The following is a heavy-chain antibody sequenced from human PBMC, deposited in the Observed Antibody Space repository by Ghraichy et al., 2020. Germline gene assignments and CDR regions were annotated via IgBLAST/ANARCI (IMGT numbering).Heavy chain of an antibody. CDR3: ARVWVANALDA. J-gene: IGHJ6*02. Sequence: SETLSLTCAVSGGSVSSTDWWWWVRQPPGGGLGWIGEIHHSGSSNYHPSLMRRVIVSLDNSRNQFSLKLTSVTAADTAVYYCARVWVANALDAWGQGTAVTVSS. CDR2: IHHSGSS. D-gene: IGHD3-16*01. CDR1: GGSVSSTDW. V-gene: IGHV4-4*02.